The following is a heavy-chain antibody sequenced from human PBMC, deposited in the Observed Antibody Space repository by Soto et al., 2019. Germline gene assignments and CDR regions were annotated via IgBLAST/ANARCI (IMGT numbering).Heavy chain of an antibody. J-gene: IGHJ2*01. D-gene: IGHD4-17*01. CDR2: ISGSGGST. CDR3: ANPVRQDGDYMGYFDL. Sequence: EVQLLESGGGLVQPGGSLRLSCAASGFTFSSYAMSWVRQAPGKGLEWVSAISGSGGSTYYADSVKGRFTISRDNSKNTLYLQMNSRRAEDTAVYYCANPVRQDGDYMGYFDLWGRGTLVTVSS. CDR1: GFTFSSYA. V-gene: IGHV3-23*01.